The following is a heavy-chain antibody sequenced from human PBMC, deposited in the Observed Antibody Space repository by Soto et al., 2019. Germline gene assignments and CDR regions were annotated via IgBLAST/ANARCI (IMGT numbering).Heavy chain of an antibody. J-gene: IGHJ5*02. D-gene: IGHD3-16*01. V-gene: IGHV3-23*01. CDR1: GFTFSNYA. Sequence: DVQVLESGGDLVQPGESLRLSCAASGFTFSNYAMTWVRQAPGKGLEWVSTMSGSGDSIYYADSVKGRFTISRDNSKNTLYLQMNSRKADAGAVYYGAPGRKLGSWGQGTLVIVSS. CDR3: APGRKLGS. CDR2: MSGSGDSI.